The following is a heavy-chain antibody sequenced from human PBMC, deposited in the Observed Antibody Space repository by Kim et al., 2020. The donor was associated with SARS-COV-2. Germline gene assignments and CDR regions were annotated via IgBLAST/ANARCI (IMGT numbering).Heavy chain of an antibody. V-gene: IGHV4-59*01. CDR2: LYNNGNT. J-gene: IGHJ4*02. Sequence: SETLSLTCTVSGDSMISFSWSWIRQTPGKGLESIGHLYNNGNTEYSPSLESRVTFSVDTSKKQFSLRLRSVTAADTAIYYCAAEKEEPGVRYVVSWGRG. CDR3: AAEKEEPGVRYVVS. D-gene: IGHD2-2*01. CDR1: GDSMISFS.